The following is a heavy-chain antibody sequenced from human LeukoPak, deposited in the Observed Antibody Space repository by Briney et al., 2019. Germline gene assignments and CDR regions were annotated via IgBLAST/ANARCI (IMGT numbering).Heavy chain of an antibody. CDR1: GNYW. CDR2: INSDGSWT. D-gene: IGHD3-22*01. V-gene: IGHV3-74*01. Sequence: GGSLRLSCAASGNYWMHWVRQVPGKGLVWVSHINSDGSWTSYADSVKGRFTISKDNAKNTVYLQMNSLRAEDTAVYYCAKGHSSGFSAFDIWGQGTMVTVSS. J-gene: IGHJ3*02. CDR3: AKGHSSGFSAFDI.